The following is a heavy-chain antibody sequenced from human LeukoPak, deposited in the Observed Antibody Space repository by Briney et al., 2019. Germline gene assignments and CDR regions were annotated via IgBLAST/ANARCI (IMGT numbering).Heavy chain of an antibody. Sequence: PGGSLRLSCAASGFTFSTYSMKWVRQAPGKGLEWVSYISDSSAMYYADSVRGRFTISRENDKNSLFLQMNSLRAEDTAVYYCARRYFDLWGQGTLVTVSS. V-gene: IGHV3-48*01. J-gene: IGHJ4*02. CDR1: GFTFSTYS. CDR3: ARRYFDL. CDR2: ISDSSAM.